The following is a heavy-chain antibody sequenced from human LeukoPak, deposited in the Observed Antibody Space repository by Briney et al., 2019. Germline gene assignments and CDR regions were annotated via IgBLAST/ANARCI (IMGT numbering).Heavy chain of an antibody. CDR1: GYTFTSYG. Sequence: PGGSLRLSCAASGYTFTSYGISWVRQAPGQGLEWMGWISAYNGNTNYAQKLQGRVTMTTDTSTSTAYMELRSLRSDDTAVYYCARTEEDIVVVVAVDFDYWGQGTLVTVSS. CDR2: ISAYNGNT. CDR3: ARTEEDIVVVVAVDFDY. D-gene: IGHD2-15*01. J-gene: IGHJ4*02. V-gene: IGHV1-18*01.